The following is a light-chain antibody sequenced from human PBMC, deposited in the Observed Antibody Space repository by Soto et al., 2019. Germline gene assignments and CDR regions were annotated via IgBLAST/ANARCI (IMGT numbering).Light chain of an antibody. CDR2: EVN. Sequence: QSVLTQPASVSGSPGQSITISCTGTSSDIGVYNYVSWFQQHPGNAPKLMIYEVNNRPSGVSNRFSGSKSGNTASLTISGLQAEDEADYYFASFTTTAPWVFGGGTQLTVL. V-gene: IGLV2-14*01. CDR1: SSDIGVYNY. CDR3: ASFTTTAPWV. J-gene: IGLJ7*01.